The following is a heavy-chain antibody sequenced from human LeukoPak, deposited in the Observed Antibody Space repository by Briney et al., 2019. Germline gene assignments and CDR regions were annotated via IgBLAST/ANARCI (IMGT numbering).Heavy chain of an antibody. CDR2: SYTSGST. CDR1: GGSTSSYY. V-gene: IGHV4-4*09. J-gene: IGHJ4*02. CDR3: ARAAWDYVWGSYRYQFDY. D-gene: IGHD3-16*02. Sequence: SETLTLTCTVSGGSTSSYYWSWIRQPPGKGLEWIGYSYTSGSTNYNPSLKSRVTISVDTSKNQFSLKLSSVTAADTAVYYCARAAWDYVWGSYRYQFDYWGQGTLVTVSS.